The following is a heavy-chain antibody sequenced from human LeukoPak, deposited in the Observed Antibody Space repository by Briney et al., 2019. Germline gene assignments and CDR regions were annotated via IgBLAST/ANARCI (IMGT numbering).Heavy chain of an antibody. CDR3: ARHGLFVRALDI. J-gene: IGHJ3*02. D-gene: IGHD3-22*01. CDR1: GGSISSYY. V-gene: IGHV4-4*09. Sequence: PSETLSLTCTVSGGSISSYYWSWIRQPPGKGLEWIGYIYTSGSTNYNPSLKSRVTISVDTSKNQFSLKLSSVTAADTAVYYCARHGLFVRALDIWGQGTMVTVSS. CDR2: IYTSGST.